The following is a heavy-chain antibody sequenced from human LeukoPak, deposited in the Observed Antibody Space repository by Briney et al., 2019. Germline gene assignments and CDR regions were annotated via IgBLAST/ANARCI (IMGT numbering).Heavy chain of an antibody. V-gene: IGHV3-53*01. J-gene: IGHJ4*02. CDR2: IYSDNT. CDR3: ARRAGAYSHPYDY. Sequence: PGGSLRLSCTVSGFTVSSNSMSWVRQAPGKGLEWVSFIYSDNTHYSDSVKGRFTISRDNSKNTLYLQMNSLRAEDTAVYCARRAGAYSHPYDYWGQGTLVTVSS. CDR1: GFTVSSNS. D-gene: IGHD4/OR15-4a*01.